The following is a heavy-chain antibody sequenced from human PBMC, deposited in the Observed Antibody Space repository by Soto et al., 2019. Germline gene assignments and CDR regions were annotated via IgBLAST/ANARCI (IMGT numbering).Heavy chain of an antibody. J-gene: IGHJ3*02. CDR3: GTVFEK. CDR1: GFTFTNYW. Sequence: EVQVVESGGGLVQPGGSLRLSCAASGFTFTNYWMHWVRQVPGEGLVWVSRIDNHGDGTSYADFVKGRFTISRDNAKNTLVLQMDRLGVEDKAIYYCGTVFEKWGQGTMVTVSS. CDR2: IDNHGDGT. V-gene: IGHV3-74*01.